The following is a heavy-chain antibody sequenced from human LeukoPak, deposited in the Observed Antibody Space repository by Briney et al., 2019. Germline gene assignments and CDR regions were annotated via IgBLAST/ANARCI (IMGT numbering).Heavy chain of an antibody. CDR2: ISGDGANE. Sequence: GGSLRLSCATSGFTFDEHAMHWVRQVPGWGLEWVSLISGDGANEYYADSVKGRFTISRDNSRNSLFLQMNSLRTEDTALYFCAKRSGAPNNFDYWGQGVLVTVSS. J-gene: IGHJ4*02. CDR3: AKRSGAPNNFDY. D-gene: IGHD1-1*01. CDR1: GFTFDEHA. V-gene: IGHV3-43*02.